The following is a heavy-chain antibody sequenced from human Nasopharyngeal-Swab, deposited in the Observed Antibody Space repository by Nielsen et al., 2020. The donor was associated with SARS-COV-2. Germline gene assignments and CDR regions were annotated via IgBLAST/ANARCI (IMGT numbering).Heavy chain of an antibody. Sequence: GGSLRLSCAASGFTFSSYAMHWVRQAPGKGLEWVAVISYDGSNKYYADSVKGRFTISRDNSKNTLYLQMNSLRAEDTAVYYCARETYSGYDWSDAFDIWGQGTMVTVSS. CDR2: ISYDGSNK. CDR1: GFTFSSYA. J-gene: IGHJ3*02. CDR3: ARETYSGYDWSDAFDI. D-gene: IGHD5-12*01. V-gene: IGHV3-30-3*01.